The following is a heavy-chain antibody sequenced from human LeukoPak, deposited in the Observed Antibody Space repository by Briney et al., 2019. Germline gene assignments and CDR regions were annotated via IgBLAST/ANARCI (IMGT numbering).Heavy chain of an antibody. CDR3: ARSEGAVAGTY. Sequence: ASVKVSCKASGYTFTSYYMHWVRQAPGQGLEWMGIINPSGGSTSYAQKLQGRVTMTTDTSTSTAYMELRSLRSDDTAVYYCARSEGAVAGTYWGQGTLVTVSS. D-gene: IGHD6-19*01. J-gene: IGHJ4*02. V-gene: IGHV1-46*01. CDR2: INPSGGST. CDR1: GYTFTSYY.